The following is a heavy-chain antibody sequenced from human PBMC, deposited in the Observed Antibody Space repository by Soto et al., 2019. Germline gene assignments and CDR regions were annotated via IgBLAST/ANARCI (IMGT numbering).Heavy chain of an antibody. J-gene: IGHJ4*02. CDR3: ARAGSSGWISDY. D-gene: IGHD6-19*01. CDR1: GGSISSFY. V-gene: IGHV4-59*01. CDR2: IYYTGNT. Sequence: SETLSLTCTVSGGSISSFYWSWIRQPPGKGLEWIGYIYYTGNTDYNPSLKSRVTILVDTSKNQFSLKLTSVTAADTAVYYCARAGSSGWISDYWGQGTLVTVSS.